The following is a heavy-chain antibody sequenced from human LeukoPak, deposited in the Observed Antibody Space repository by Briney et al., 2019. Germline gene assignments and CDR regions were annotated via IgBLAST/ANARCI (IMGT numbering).Heavy chain of an antibody. Sequence: GGSLRLSCAVSEFTFSIAWMSWVRQAPGKGLEWVSYISSSSSTIYNADSVKGRFTISRDNAKNSLYLQMNSLRAEDTAVYYCARDSYGSGSYYRIDYWGQGTLVTVSS. CDR3: ARDSYGSGSYYRIDY. V-gene: IGHV3-48*04. CDR2: ISSSSSTI. J-gene: IGHJ4*02. CDR1: EFTFSIAW. D-gene: IGHD3-10*01.